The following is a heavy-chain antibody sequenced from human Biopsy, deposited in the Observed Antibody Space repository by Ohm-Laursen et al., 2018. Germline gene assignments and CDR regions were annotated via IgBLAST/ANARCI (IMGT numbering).Heavy chain of an antibody. CDR1: GFTFSNSG. J-gene: IGHJ6*02. CDR3: AKDKGTFNFYYYGMDV. Sequence: SLRLSCSAPGFTFSNSGMHWVRQAPGKGLEWVAAISYDGSKTDYGDSVKGRLNISRDNSKNTLDLQMSSLRVEDTAVYFCAKDKGTFNFYYYGMDVWGQGATVTVSS. CDR2: ISYDGSKT. D-gene: IGHD2/OR15-2a*01. V-gene: IGHV3-30*18.